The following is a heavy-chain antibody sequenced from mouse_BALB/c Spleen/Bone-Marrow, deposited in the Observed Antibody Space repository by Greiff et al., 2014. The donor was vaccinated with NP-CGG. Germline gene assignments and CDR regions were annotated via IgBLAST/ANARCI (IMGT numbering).Heavy chain of an antibody. CDR3: TRSYYGNYFDV. D-gene: IGHD2-1*01. J-gene: IGHJ1*01. V-gene: IGHV1S81*02. Sequence: QVQLKESGAELVKPGASVKLSCKASGYTFTSYYMYWVKQRPGQGLEWIGEINPSNGGTNFNEKFKSEATLTVDKSSSTAYMQLSSLTSEDSAVYYCTRSYYGNYFDVWGAGTTATVSS. CDR1: GYTFTSYY. CDR2: INPSNGGT.